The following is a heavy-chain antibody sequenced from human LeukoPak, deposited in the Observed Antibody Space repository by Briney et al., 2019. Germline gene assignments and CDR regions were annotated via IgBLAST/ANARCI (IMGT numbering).Heavy chain of an antibody. CDR2: ISGSGGST. V-gene: IGHV3-23*01. D-gene: IGHD2-2*01. CDR3: VVDCSSTSCRRNWFDP. Sequence: GGSLRLSCAASGFTFSSYAMSWVRQAPGKGLEWVSAISGSGGSTYYADSVKGRFTISRDNSKNTLHLQMNGLRAEDTAVYYCVVDCSSTSCRRNWFDPWGQGTLVTVSS. CDR1: GFTFSSYA. J-gene: IGHJ5*02.